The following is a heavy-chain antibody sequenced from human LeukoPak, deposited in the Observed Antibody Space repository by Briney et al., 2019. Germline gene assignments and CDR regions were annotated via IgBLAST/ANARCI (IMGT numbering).Heavy chain of an antibody. CDR1: GGSISSGSYY. J-gene: IGHJ6*03. V-gene: IGHV4-61*02. D-gene: IGHD6-6*01. CDR3: AREGSSRGYYYMDV. Sequence: SETLSLTCTVSGGSISSGSYYWSWIRQPAGKGLEWIGRIYTSGSTNYNPSLKSRVTISVDTSKNQFSLKLSSVTAADTAVYYCAREGSSRGYYYMDVWGKGTTVTVSS. CDR2: IYTSGST.